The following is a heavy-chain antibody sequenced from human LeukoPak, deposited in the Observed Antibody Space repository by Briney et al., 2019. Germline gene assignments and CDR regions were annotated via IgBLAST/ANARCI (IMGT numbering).Heavy chain of an antibody. CDR2: ILYDGSKK. V-gene: IGHV3-30*02. D-gene: IGHD2/OR15-2a*01. Sequence: GGSLRLSCAASRFTFSSYGMHWVRQAPGKGLEWVSFILYDGSKKYYGDSVKGRFTISRDNSKNTLYLQMNSLRTEDTAMYYCAKGRHSNYFDSWGQGTPVTVSS. CDR3: AKGRHSNYFDS. J-gene: IGHJ4*02. CDR1: RFTFSSYG.